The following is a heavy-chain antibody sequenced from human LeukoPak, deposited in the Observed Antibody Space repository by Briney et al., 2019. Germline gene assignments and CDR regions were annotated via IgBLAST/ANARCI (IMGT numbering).Heavy chain of an antibody. CDR1: GGSISSYY. CDR3: ARGGHSSGYYSLDY. CDR2: IYYSGST. J-gene: IGHJ4*02. D-gene: IGHD3-22*01. V-gene: IGHV4-59*01. Sequence: PSETLSLTCTVSGGSISSYYWSWIRQPPGKGLEWIGYIYYSGSTNYNPSLKSRVTISVDTSKNQFSLKLSSVTAADTAVYYCARGGHSSGYYSLDYWAQGTLVTVSS.